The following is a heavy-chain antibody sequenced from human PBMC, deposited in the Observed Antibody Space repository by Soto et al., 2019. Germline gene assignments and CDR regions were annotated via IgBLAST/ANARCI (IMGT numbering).Heavy chain of an antibody. Sequence: GGFLRLSCAASGFTVSSTYMSWVRQAPGKGLEWVSAISGSGGTTYYADSVKGRFTFSRDNSKNTLYLQMNSLRAEDTAVYYCAKTANGWFSAFDIWGQGTMVTVS. CDR3: AKTANGWFSAFDI. J-gene: IGHJ3*02. V-gene: IGHV3-23*01. D-gene: IGHD6-19*01. CDR2: ISGSGGTT. CDR1: GFTVSSTY.